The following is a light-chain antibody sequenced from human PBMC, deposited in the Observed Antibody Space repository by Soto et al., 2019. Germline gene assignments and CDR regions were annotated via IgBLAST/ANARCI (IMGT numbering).Light chain of an antibody. CDR1: QSVSSTY. CDR2: GAS. CDR3: QQCGSSPWT. Sequence: EIVLTQSPGTLSLSPGERATLSCRAGQSVSSTYLAWYQQKPGQAPRLLIYGASSRATGIPDRFSGGGSGTDFTLTISRVEPEDFAVYYCQQCGSSPWTFGQGTKV. J-gene: IGKJ1*01. V-gene: IGKV3-20*01.